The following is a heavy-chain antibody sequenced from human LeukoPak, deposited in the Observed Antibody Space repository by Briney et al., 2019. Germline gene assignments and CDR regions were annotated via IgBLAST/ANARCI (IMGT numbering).Heavy chain of an antibody. D-gene: IGHD2-2*03. CDR3: AGGYCSNTTCFDY. J-gene: IGHJ4*02. CDR2: ISSSGGST. Sequence: GGALRLSCAASGFTFRSYAMSWVRQAPGKGLEWVSTISSSGGSTNYADSVKGRSTISRDNSKNTLYLQMNTLRAEDTAMYYCAGGYCSNTTCFDYWGQGTLVIVSS. CDR1: GFTFRSYA. V-gene: IGHV3-23*01.